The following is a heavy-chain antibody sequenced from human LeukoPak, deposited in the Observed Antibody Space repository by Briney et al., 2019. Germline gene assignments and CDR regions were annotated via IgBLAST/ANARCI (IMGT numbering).Heavy chain of an antibody. Sequence: PSETLSLTCTVSGGSISSYYWSWIRQPPGKGLEWIGYIYYSGSTNYNPSLKSRVTISVDTSKNQFSLKLSSVTAADTAVYYCARDRLMAAATFSGFDPWGQGTLVTVSS. CDR3: ARDRLMAAATFSGFDP. V-gene: IGHV4-59*01. CDR2: IYYSGST. CDR1: GGSISSYY. D-gene: IGHD6-13*01. J-gene: IGHJ5*02.